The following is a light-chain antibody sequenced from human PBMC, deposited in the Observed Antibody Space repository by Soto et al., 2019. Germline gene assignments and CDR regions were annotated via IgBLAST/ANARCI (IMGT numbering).Light chain of an antibody. Sequence: EIVLTQSPGXXXXXXXXXXXXSXRASQSVSSSYLAWYQQKPGQAPRLLIYGASSRATGIPDRFSGSGSGTDFTLTISRLEPEDFAVYYCQQYGNSPRTFGQGTKVDIK. CDR2: GAS. CDR1: QSVSSSY. CDR3: QQYGNSPRT. V-gene: IGKV3-20*01. J-gene: IGKJ1*01.